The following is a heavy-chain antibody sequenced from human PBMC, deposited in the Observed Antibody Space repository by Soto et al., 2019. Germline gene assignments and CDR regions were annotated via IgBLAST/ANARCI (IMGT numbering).Heavy chain of an antibody. D-gene: IGHD3-10*01. CDR3: ARDRGLLYYGSGNWSDAFDI. Sequence: KFQGRVTITRDTSASTAYMELSSLRSEDTAVYYCARDRGLLYYGSGNWSDAFDIWGQGTMVTVSS. V-gene: IGHV1-3*01. J-gene: IGHJ3*02.